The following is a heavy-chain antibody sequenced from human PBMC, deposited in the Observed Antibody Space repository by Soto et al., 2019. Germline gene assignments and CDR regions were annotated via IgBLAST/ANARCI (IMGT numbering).Heavy chain of an antibody. CDR1: GYTFARYY. D-gene: IGHD4-17*01. Sequence: ASMTVSCATPGYTFARYYKPWVRKAPGQGLEWTGIINPSGGSTSYAQKFQDRVTMTRDTSTSPVYMELSSLRSEDTAVYYCAREQHGDSFTPLDYWSQGTLVPVAS. CDR2: INPSGGST. V-gene: IGHV1-46*01. CDR3: AREQHGDSFTPLDY. J-gene: IGHJ4*02.